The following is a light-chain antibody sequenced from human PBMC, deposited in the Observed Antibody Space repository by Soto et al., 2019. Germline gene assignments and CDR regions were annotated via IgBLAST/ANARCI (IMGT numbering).Light chain of an antibody. J-gene: IGKJ1*01. Sequence: EIRMTQPPSTLYASVGDRVTITCRASQSSSSWLAWYQQKPGKAPKLLIYDASSLESGVPSRFSGSGSGTEFTLTISSLQPDDFATYYCHQYNSYWPFGQGTKVDIK. CDR3: HQYNSYWP. CDR1: QSSSSW. CDR2: DAS. V-gene: IGKV1-5*01.